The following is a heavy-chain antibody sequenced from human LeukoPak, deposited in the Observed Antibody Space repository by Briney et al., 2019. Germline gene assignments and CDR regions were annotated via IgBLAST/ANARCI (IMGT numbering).Heavy chain of an antibody. J-gene: IGHJ4*02. D-gene: IGHD3-16*01. CDR2: IYNSGTT. CDR3: VRQGGY. Sequence: SETLSLTCTVSGGPIGTYSWNWIRQPPGKGLEWIGNIYNSGTTNYNPSLMSRVTISVDTSKNQFSLKLSSVTAADTAVYYCVRQGGYWDQGTLVTVSS. V-gene: IGHV4-59*01. CDR1: GGPIGTYS.